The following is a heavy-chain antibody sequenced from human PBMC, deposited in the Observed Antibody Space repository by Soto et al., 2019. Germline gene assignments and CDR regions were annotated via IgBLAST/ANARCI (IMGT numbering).Heavy chain of an antibody. Sequence: EVQLLESGGGLVQPGGSLRLSCAASEFTFSNYAMTWVRQAPGKGLEWVSAISGRAGDTYYADSVEGRFTISRDNSKNPLYLQMNSLRAGDPAVYYCAKGGGITVTTNWYFDLWGRGTLVTVSS. CDR1: EFTFSNYA. V-gene: IGHV3-23*01. J-gene: IGHJ2*01. CDR3: AKGGGITVTTNWYFDL. CDR2: ISGRAGDT. D-gene: IGHD4-17*01.